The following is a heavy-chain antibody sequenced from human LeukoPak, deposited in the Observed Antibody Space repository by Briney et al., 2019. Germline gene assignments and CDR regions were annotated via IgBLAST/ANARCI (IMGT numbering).Heavy chain of an antibody. CDR2: INPNSGGT. Sequence: ASVKVSCKASGYTFTSYYMHWVRQAPGQGLEWMGWINPNSGGTNYAQKFQGRVTMTRDTSISTAYMELSRLRSDDTAVYYCARASTVAHQTLGYWGQGTLVTVSS. V-gene: IGHV1-2*02. J-gene: IGHJ4*02. D-gene: IGHD4-23*01. CDR3: ARASTVAHQTLGY. CDR1: GYTFTSYY.